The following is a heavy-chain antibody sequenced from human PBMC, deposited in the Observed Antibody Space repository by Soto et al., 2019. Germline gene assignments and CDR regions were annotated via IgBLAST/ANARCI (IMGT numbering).Heavy chain of an antibody. Sequence: GGSLRLSCAASGFTFSSYWMSWVRQAPGKGLEWVANIKQDGSEKYYVDSVKGRFTISRDNAKNSLYLQMNSLRAEDTAVYYCARDLLRRIVVVPAAMFGYWGQGTLVTVSS. D-gene: IGHD2-2*01. CDR3: ARDLLRRIVVVPAAMFGY. V-gene: IGHV3-7*05. J-gene: IGHJ4*02. CDR2: IKQDGSEK. CDR1: GFTFSSYW.